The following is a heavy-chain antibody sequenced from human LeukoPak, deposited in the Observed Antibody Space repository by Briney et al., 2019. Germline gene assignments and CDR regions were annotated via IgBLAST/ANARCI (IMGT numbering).Heavy chain of an antibody. V-gene: IGHV3-9*01. CDR2: ISWNSGNI. J-gene: IGHJ4*02. CDR1: GFTFDDYA. Sequence: GRSLRLSCAASGFTFDDYAMHWVRQAPGKGLEWVSGISWNSGNIGYADSVKGRFTISRDNAKNSLYLQMHSLRAEDTALYYCAKGGSGYYSHPDYWGQGTLVTVSS. D-gene: IGHD3-22*01. CDR3: AKGGSGYYSHPDY.